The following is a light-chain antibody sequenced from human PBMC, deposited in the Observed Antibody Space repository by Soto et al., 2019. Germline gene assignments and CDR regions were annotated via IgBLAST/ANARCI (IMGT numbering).Light chain of an antibody. CDR1: SSDVGGYNY. V-gene: IGLV2-14*01. CDR3: CSYPTSNTRQIV. CDR2: DVS. J-gene: IGLJ1*01. Sequence: QSVLTQPASVSGSPGQSITISCTGTSSDVGGYNYVSWYQQHPGKAPKFMIYDVSNRPSGVSNRFSGSTSGNTASLTISGLQAEDQADCYCCSYPTSNTRQIVFGTGTKLTVL.